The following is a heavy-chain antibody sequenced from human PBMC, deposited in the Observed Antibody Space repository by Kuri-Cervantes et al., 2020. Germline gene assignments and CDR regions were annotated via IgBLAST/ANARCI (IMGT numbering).Heavy chain of an antibody. D-gene: IGHD3-3*01. J-gene: IGHJ4*02. Sequence: GGSLRLSCAASGFTFSSYAMHWVRQAPGKGLEWVAVISYDGSNKYYADSVKGRFTISRDNSKNTLYLQMNSLRAEDTAVYYCAKDLYRDDFLGVFDYWGQGTLVTVSS. CDR3: AKDLYRDDFLGVFDY. CDR1: GFTFSSYA. V-gene: IGHV3-30-3*01. CDR2: ISYDGSNK.